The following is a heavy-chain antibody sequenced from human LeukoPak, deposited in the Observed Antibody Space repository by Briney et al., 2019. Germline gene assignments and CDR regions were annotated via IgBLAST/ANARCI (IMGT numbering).Heavy chain of an antibody. D-gene: IGHD2-2*02. CDR2: IIPIFGTA. CDR3: ARDTGYCSSTSCYTIFDY. V-gene: IGHV1-69*05. J-gene: IGHJ4*02. CDR1: GGTFSSYA. Sequence: ASVKVSCKASGGTFSSYAISWVRQVPGQGLEWMGGIIPIFGTANYAQKFQGRVTITTDESTSTAYMELSSLRSEDTAVYYCARDTGYCSSTSCYTIFDYWGQGTLVTVSS.